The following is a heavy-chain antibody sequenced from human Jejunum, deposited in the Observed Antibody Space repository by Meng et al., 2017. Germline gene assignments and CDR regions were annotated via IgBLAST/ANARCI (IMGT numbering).Heavy chain of an antibody. V-gene: IGHV4-4*03. CDR2: IYHTGTP. J-gene: IGHJ5*02. Sequence: RQGSGPGRARPPGHLSPTCAVPGAPISDRNWWSWVRQPPGKGLEWIGEIYHTGTPNYNPSLKSRVTMSLDKSKNQFSLELTSVTAADTAVYYCARDLLGPAIAATGWFDPWGQGTLVTVSS. D-gene: IGHD6-13*01. CDR3: ARDLLGPAIAATGWFDP. CDR1: GAPISDRNW.